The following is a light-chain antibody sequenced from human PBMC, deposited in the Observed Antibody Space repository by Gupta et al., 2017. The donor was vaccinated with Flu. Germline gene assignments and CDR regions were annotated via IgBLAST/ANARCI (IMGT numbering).Light chain of an antibody. Sequence: QSALTQPASVSGSPGQSITISCTGTSSDVGGYNYVSWYQQHPGKAPKLMIYDVSNRPAGVANRFSGSKAGNTASLTISGLKAEDEDDYYCSSCRSSNIYVFGCGTKVTVL. V-gene: IGLV2-14*03. CDR1: SSDVGGYNY. CDR3: SSCRSSNIYV. J-gene: IGLJ1*01. CDR2: DVS.